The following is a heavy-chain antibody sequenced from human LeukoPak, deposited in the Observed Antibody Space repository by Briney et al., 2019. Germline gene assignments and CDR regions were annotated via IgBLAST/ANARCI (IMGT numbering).Heavy chain of an antibody. D-gene: IGHD6-19*01. J-gene: IGHJ5*02. CDR3: AREGSYSSGWYWFDP. Sequence: GASVKVSCKASGYTFTSYDINWVRQATGQGLEWMGWMNPNSGNTGYAQKFQGRVTMTRNTSISTAYMELSSLRSEDTAVYYCAREGSYSSGWYWFDPWGQGTLVTVSS. CDR1: GYTFTSYD. CDR2: MNPNSGNT. V-gene: IGHV1-8*01.